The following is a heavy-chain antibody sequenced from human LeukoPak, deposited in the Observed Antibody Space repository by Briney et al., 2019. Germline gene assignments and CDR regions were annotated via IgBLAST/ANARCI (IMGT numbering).Heavy chain of an antibody. CDR3: ARAQTGGCSSTSCPADY. CDR1: GGSISSYY. CDR2: IYYSGST. Sequence: PSETLSLTCTVSGGSISSYYWSWIRQPPGKGLEWIGYIYYSGSTNYNPSLKSRVTISVDTSKNQFSLKLSSVTAADTAVYYCARAQTGGCSSTSCPADYWGQGTLVTVSS. J-gene: IGHJ4*02. V-gene: IGHV4-59*08. D-gene: IGHD2-2*01.